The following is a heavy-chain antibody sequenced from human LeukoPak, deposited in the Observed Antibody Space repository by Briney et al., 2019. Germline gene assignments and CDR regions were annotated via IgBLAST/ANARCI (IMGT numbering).Heavy chain of an antibody. CDR2: IYYSGST. CDR3: ARPISARIDY. Sequence: SETLSLTCTVSGGSISSSSYSWGWIRQPPGKGLEWIGNIYYSGSTYYNPSLKSRLTISVDTSKNQFSLKLSSVTAADTAVYYCARPISARIDYGGQGTLVPVSS. J-gene: IGHJ4*02. CDR1: GGSISSSSYS. D-gene: IGHD2/OR15-2a*01. V-gene: IGHV4-39*01.